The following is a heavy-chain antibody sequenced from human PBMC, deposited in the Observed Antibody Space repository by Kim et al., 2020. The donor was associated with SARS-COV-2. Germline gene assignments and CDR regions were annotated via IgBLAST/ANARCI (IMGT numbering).Heavy chain of an antibody. J-gene: IGHJ1*01. V-gene: IGHV3-23*01. D-gene: IGHD5-18*01. CDR3: GKHETYSYGAECFQS. Sequence: ADSVTGRFTSSRDNSKNTMYLQMSSLRAEDTAVYYCGKHETYSYGAECFQSWGQGTLVTVSS.